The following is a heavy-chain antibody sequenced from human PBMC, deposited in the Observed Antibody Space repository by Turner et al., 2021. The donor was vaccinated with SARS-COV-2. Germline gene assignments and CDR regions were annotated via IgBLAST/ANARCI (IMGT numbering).Heavy chain of an antibody. D-gene: IGHD1-20*01. CDR2: IKQDGSEK. V-gene: IGHV3-7*01. CDR3: ARTTYNWNGGLFDY. Sequence: EVQLVESGGGLVQPGGSLRLSCAASGFTFSSYWMSWVRQAPGKGLELVANIKQDGSEKYSLDSVKGRFTISRDNAKNSLYLQMNSLRAEDTAVYYCARTTYNWNGGLFDYWGQGTLVTVSS. J-gene: IGHJ4*02. CDR1: GFTFSSYW.